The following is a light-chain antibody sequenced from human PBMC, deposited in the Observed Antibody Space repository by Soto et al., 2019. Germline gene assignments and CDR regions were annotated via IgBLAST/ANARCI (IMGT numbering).Light chain of an antibody. CDR2: DVT. CDR1: SSDVGGYDF. CDR3: CSYAGSYTLYV. Sequence: QSVLTQPRSVSGSPGQSVTISCTGTSSDVGGYDFVSWYQQHPAQAPNLIIFDVTKRPSGVPDRFSGSKSGNTASLTISGLQAEDEADYYCCSYAGSYTLYVFGTGTKLTVL. J-gene: IGLJ1*01. V-gene: IGLV2-11*01.